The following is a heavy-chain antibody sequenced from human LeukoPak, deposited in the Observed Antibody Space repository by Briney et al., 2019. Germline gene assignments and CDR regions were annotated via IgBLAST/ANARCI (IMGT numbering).Heavy chain of an antibody. V-gene: IGHV4-39*01. CDR1: GGSISISSYY. D-gene: IGHD2-2*01. J-gene: IGHJ4*02. CDR3: ASTTPGLVQAAKTGVSFDY. CDR2: IYYSWST. Sequence: SETLSLTCTVSGGSISISSYYCGWIRRPPGKGLEWIVRIYYSWSTYCNPSLQSPVTISVDPYKNQLSLKLSSVTAADTAVYYCASTTPGLVQAAKTGVSFDYWGQGTLVTVSS.